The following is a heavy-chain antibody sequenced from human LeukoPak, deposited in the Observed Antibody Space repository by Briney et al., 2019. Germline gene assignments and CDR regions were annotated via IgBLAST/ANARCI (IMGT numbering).Heavy chain of an antibody. CDR1: GYTFTSYG. J-gene: IGHJ3*02. V-gene: IGHV1-18*01. Sequence: ASVKVSCKASGYTFTSYGISWVRQAPGQGLEWMGWISAYNGNTNYAQKLQGRVTMTTDTSTSTAYMELRSLRSDDTAMYYCARNRIQFAIYTFDMWGQGTMVTVSS. CDR2: ISAYNGNT. CDR3: ARNRIQFAIYTFDM. D-gene: IGHD5-18*01.